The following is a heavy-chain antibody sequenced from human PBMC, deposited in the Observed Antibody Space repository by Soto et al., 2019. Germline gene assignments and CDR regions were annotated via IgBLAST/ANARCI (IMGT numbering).Heavy chain of an antibody. J-gene: IGHJ4*02. Sequence: LRLSCTVSGFAFNNYGINWVRQAPGKGLEWVSSISKSDYTYYSDSVKGRFTISRDNAKNSVSLQMNTLRVEDTAVYYCAREDSIIIPAVSDFWGQGTLVTVPS. CDR1: GFAFNNYG. CDR2: ISKSDYT. CDR3: AREDSIIIPAVSDF. D-gene: IGHD2-2*01. V-gene: IGHV3-21*01.